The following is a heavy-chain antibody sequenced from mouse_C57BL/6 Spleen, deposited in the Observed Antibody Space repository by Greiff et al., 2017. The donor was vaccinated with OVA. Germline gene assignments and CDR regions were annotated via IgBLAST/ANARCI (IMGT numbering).Heavy chain of an antibody. CDR3: ARDSTTVVDYFDY. D-gene: IGHD1-1*01. Sequence: EVQLVESGGGLVKPGGSLKLSCAASGFTFSSYAMSWVRQTPEKRLEWVATISDGGSYTYYPDNVKGRFTISRDNAKNNLYLQMSHLKSEDTAMYYCARDSTTVVDYFDYRGQGTTLTVSS. V-gene: IGHV5-4*01. J-gene: IGHJ2*01. CDR1: GFTFSSYA. CDR2: ISDGGSYT.